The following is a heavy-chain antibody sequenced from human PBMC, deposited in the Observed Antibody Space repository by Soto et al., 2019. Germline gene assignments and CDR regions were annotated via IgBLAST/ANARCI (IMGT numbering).Heavy chain of an antibody. CDR3: ARSGLRGVYYDSSGLVY. CDR1: GDSVSSNSAA. D-gene: IGHD3-22*01. CDR2: TYYRSKWYN. V-gene: IGHV6-1*01. Sequence: SQTLSLTCAISGDSVSSNSAAWNWIRQSPSRGLEWLGRTYYRSKWYNDYAVSVKSRITINPDTSKNQFSLPLNSVTPEDTAVYYCARSGLRGVYYDSSGLVYWGQGTLVTVSS. J-gene: IGHJ4*02.